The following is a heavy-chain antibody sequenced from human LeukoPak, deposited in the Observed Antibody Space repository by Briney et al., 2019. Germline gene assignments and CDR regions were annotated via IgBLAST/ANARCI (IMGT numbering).Heavy chain of an antibody. CDR2: ISWNSGSI. Sequence: SLRLSCAASGFTFDDYAMHWVRQAPGKGLEWVSGISWNSGSIGYADSVKGRFTISRDNAKNSLYLQMNSLRAEDTALYYCAKGAFSGSYLNWFDPWGQGTLVTVSS. J-gene: IGHJ5*02. CDR3: AKGAFSGSYLNWFDP. D-gene: IGHD1-26*01. CDR1: GFTFDDYA. V-gene: IGHV3-9*01.